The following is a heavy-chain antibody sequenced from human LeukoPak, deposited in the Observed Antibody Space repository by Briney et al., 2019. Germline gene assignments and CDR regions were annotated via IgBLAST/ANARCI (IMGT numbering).Heavy chain of an antibody. CDR3: ARSANCKVGYFDY. J-gene: IGHJ4*02. CDR1: GFTVSSNY. V-gene: IGHV3-66*02. D-gene: IGHD4/OR15-4a*01. CDR2: IYSGGST. Sequence: GGSLRLSCAASGFTVSSNYMSWVRRAPGKGLEWVSVIYSGGSTYYADSVKGRFTISRDNSKNTLYLQMNSLRAEDTAVYYCARSANCKVGYFDYWGQGTLVTVSS.